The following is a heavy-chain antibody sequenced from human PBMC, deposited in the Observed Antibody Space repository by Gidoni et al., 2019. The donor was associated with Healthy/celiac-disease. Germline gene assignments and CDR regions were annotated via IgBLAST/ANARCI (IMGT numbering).Heavy chain of an antibody. D-gene: IGHD6-13*01. CDR1: GFTFSRYG. Sequence: QVQLVESGGGVVQPGRSLILSCAASGFTFSRYGMHWVRQAPGKGLEWVAVISYDGSKKYYADSVKGRFTISRDNSKNTLYLQMNSLRAEDTAVYYCAKVTSSWYYYYYGMDVWGQGTTVTVSS. CDR2: ISYDGSKK. J-gene: IGHJ6*02. CDR3: AKVTSSWYYYYYGMDV. V-gene: IGHV3-30*18.